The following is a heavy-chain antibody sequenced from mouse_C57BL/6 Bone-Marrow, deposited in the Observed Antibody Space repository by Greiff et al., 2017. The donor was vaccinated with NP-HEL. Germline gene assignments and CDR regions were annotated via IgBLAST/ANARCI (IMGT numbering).Heavy chain of an antibody. Sequence: QVQLQQSGPELVKPGASVKISCKASGYAFSSSWMNWVKQRPGKGLEWIGRIYPGDGDTNYNGKFKGKATLTADKSSSTAYMQLSSLTSEDSAVYFCARSDDYDGEGWWNYYAMDYWGQGTSVTVSS. J-gene: IGHJ4*01. V-gene: IGHV1-82*01. CDR2: IYPGDGDT. CDR3: ARSDDYDGEGWWNYYAMDY. D-gene: IGHD2-4*01. CDR1: GYAFSSSW.